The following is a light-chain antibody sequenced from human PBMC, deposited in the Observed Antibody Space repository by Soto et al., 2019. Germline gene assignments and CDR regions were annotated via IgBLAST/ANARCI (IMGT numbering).Light chain of an antibody. CDR2: DVN. V-gene: IGLV2-8*01. J-gene: IGLJ1*01. CDR3: SSYAGSNNYV. CDR1: SSDVGGYNY. Sequence: QSVLTQPPSASGSPGQSVTISCTGTSSDVGGYNYVSWYQHRPGKAPKRMIYDVNKRPSGVPDRFSGSKSGNTASPTVSGLQAEDEADYYCSSYAGSNNYVFGTGTKVTVL.